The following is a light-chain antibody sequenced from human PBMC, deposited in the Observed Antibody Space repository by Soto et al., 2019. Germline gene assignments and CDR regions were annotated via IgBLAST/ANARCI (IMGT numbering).Light chain of an antibody. Sequence: EIVLTQSPGTLSLSPGERATLSCRASQSVSSSYLAWYQQKSGQAPRLLIYGASSRATGIPDRFSGSGSGTDFTLTISRLEPEDAAAYYCQQYGSSPFTFGQGTRLEIK. CDR2: GAS. J-gene: IGKJ5*01. CDR1: QSVSSSY. CDR3: QQYGSSPFT. V-gene: IGKV3-20*01.